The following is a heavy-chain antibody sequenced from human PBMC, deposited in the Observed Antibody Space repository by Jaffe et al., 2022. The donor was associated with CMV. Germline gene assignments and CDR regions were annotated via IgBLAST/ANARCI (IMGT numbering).Heavy chain of an antibody. CDR2: IYYSGST. J-gene: IGHJ4*02. CDR1: GGSISSSSYY. D-gene: IGHD3-9*01. V-gene: IGHV4-39*01. Sequence: QLQLQESGPGLVKPSETLSLTCTVSGGSISSSSYYWGWIRQPPGKGLEWIGSIYYSGSTYYNPSLKSRVTISVDTSKNQFSLKLSSVTAADTAVYYCAILTGYYSNFDYWGQGTLVTVSS. CDR3: AILTGYYSNFDY.